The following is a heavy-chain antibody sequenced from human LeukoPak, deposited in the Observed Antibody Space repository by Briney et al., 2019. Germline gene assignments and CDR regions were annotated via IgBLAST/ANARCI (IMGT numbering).Heavy chain of an antibody. CDR1: GFTIYTNY. Sequence: GGSLRLSCKVSGFTIYTNYMSWVRQAPGKGLEGISIIYTGGGTSYAASVRGRFTVSKDGSGDTVFLQLTDLTMEDTAVYYCARLSGKSYRAPLDYWGRGTLVTVS. CDR2: IYTGGGT. V-gene: IGHV3-66*02. D-gene: IGHD3-3*01. J-gene: IGHJ4*02. CDR3: ARLSGKSYRAPLDY.